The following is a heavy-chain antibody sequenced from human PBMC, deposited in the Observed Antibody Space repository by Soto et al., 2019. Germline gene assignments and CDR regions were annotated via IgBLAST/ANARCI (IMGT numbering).Heavy chain of an antibody. CDR1: GGSISSYY. D-gene: IGHD2-8*01. Sequence: SETLSLTCTVSGGSISSYYWSWIRQPPGKGLEWIGYIYYSGSTNYNPSLKSRVTISVDTSKNQFSLKLSSVTAADTAVYYCARSRCTNGVCYTLDYWGQGTLVTVSS. J-gene: IGHJ4*02. CDR3: ARSRCTNGVCYTLDY. CDR2: IYYSGST. V-gene: IGHV4-59*01.